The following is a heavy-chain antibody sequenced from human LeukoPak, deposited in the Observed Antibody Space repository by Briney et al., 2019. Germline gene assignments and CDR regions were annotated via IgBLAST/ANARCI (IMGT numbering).Heavy chain of an antibody. CDR1: GGTFSSYA. J-gene: IGHJ4*02. Sequence: SVKVSCKASGGTFSSYAISWVRQAPGQGLEWMGRIIPILGIANYAQKFQGRVTITADKSTSTAYMELSSLRSEDTAVYYCARGESGYSYGPASWGQGTLITVSS. V-gene: IGHV1-69*04. CDR2: IIPILGIA. D-gene: IGHD5-18*01. CDR3: ARGESGYSYGPAS.